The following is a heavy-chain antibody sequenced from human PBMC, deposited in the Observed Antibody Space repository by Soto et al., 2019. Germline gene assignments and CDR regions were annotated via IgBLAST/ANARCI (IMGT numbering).Heavy chain of an antibody. CDR2: INTNTGNP. J-gene: IGHJ6*02. CDR3: ARTIAVAGHYGMDV. V-gene: IGHV7-4-1*01. D-gene: IGHD6-19*01. CDR1: GYTSTSYA. Sequence: GASVKVSCKASGYTSTSYAMNWVRQAPGQGLEWMGWINTNTGNPTYAQGFTGRFVFSLDTSVSTAYLQICSLKAEDTAVYYCARTIAVAGHYGMDVWGQGTTVNVSS.